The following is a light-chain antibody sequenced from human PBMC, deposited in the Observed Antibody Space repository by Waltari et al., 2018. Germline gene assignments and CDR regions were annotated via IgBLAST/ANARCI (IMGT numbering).Light chain of an antibody. CDR1: PSISRW. CDR3: QQTNSFPLT. Sequence: IQMTQSPSSVFASVGDTVTITCRASPSISRWLAWYQQRPGKAPKLLIYAASNLQSGVPSRFSGSGSGTDFTLTISSLQPEDFATYYCQQTNSFPLTFGGGTRVEIK. J-gene: IGKJ4*01. V-gene: IGKV1-12*01. CDR2: AAS.